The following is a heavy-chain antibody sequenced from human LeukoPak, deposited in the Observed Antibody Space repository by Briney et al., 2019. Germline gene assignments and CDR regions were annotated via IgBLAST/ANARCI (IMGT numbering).Heavy chain of an antibody. CDR1: GGSISSYY. CDR3: ARVVSTVIVHWFDP. V-gene: IGHV4-59*01. J-gene: IGHJ5*02. Sequence: SETLSLTCTVSGGSISSYYWSWIRQPPVKGLEWIGYIYYSGSTNYNPSLKSRVTISVDTSKNQFSLKLSSVTAADTAVYYCARVVSTVIVHWFDPWGQGTLVTVSS. D-gene: IGHD3-22*01. CDR2: IYYSGST.